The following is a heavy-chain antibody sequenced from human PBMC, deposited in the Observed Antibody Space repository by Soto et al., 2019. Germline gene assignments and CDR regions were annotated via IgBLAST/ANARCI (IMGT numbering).Heavy chain of an antibody. V-gene: IGHV3-21*01. CDR2: ISSSSSYI. D-gene: IGHD2-2*01. CDR3: ATRGDAIGYCSSTSCYGGWFDP. Sequence: EVQLVESGGGLVKPGGSLRLSCAASGFTFSSYSMNWVRQAPGKGLEWVSSISSSSSYIYYADSVKGRFTISTDNAKNSLYLQMNSLRAEDTAVYYCATRGDAIGYCSSTSCYGGWFDPWGQGTLVTVSS. J-gene: IGHJ5*02. CDR1: GFTFSSYS.